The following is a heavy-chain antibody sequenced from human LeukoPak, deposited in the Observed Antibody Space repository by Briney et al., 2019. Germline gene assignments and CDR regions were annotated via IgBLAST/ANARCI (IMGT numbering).Heavy chain of an antibody. J-gene: IGHJ3*02. CDR3: ASADQYWNAFDI. CDR2: IYYSGST. CDR1: GGSISSSSYY. Sequence: SETLSLTCTVSGGSISSSSYYWGWIRQPPGKGLEWIGSIYYSGSTYYNPSLKSRVTISVDTSKNQFSLKLSSVTAADTAVYYCASADQYWNAFDIWGQGTMVTVSS. D-gene: IGHD2-15*01. V-gene: IGHV4-39*01.